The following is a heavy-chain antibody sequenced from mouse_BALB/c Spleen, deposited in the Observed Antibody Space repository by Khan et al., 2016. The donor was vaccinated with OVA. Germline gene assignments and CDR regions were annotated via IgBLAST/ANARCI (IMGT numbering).Heavy chain of an antibody. CDR1: GYSITSGYG. D-gene: IGHD1-2*01. CDR3: ARTARIKY. V-gene: IGHV3-2*02. Sequence: EVQLQESGPGLVKPFQSLSLTCTVTGYSITSGYGWNWIRQFPGNKLEWMGYISYSGSTKYNPSLKSRISITRDTSKNQFFLQLNSVTTEDTATYYCARTARIKYWGQGTTLTVSS. J-gene: IGHJ2*01. CDR2: ISYSGST.